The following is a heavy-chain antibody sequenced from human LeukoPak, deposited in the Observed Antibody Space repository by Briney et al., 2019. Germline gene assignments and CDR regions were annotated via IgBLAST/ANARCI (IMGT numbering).Heavy chain of an antibody. CDR1: GGSISSYY. J-gene: IGHJ1*01. CDR2: IYHSGRI. Sequence: SETLSLTCTASGGSISSYYWSWILQPPAEGLEWIGYIYHSGRINYNPSLKSRVTISVATSKNQVSLRLSFVTAADTAVYYCARLPSPVQHWGQGTLVTVSS. CDR3: ARLPSPVQH. V-gene: IGHV4-59*08.